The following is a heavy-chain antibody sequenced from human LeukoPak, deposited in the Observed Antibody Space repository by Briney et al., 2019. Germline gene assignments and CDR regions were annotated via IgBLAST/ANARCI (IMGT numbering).Heavy chain of an antibody. Sequence: GGSLRLSCAVSRFIFNTYAVNWVRQAPGEGLEWVSAISGNGDITYYADSVRGRLTISRDHSEITLYLQMNSLRAEDTAVYYCARVKRDCSGGTCYSYDYWGQGTLVTVSS. CDR3: ARVKRDCSGGTCYSYDY. D-gene: IGHD2-15*01. CDR2: ISGNGDIT. J-gene: IGHJ4*02. CDR1: RFIFNTYA. V-gene: IGHV3-23*01.